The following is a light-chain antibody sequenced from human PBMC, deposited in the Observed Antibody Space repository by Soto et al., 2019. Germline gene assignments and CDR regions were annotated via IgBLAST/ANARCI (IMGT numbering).Light chain of an antibody. CDR3: QQSHITQYS. V-gene: IGKV3-11*01. CDR2: DAS. Sequence: DTVLTQSPATLSLSPGERATLSCRASQSVTTYLAWYQQKPGQAPRLLIYDASTRATGIPARFSGSGSGTDFTLTISSVEPEDFATYYCQQSHITQYSFGQGTTLEIK. CDR1: QSVTTY. J-gene: IGKJ2*03.